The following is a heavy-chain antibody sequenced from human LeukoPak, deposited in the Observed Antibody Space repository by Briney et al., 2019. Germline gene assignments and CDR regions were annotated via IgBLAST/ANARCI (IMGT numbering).Heavy chain of an antibody. V-gene: IGHV3-48*03. D-gene: IGHD3-16*01. CDR1: GFTFSSYE. CDR2: ISSSGSTR. J-gene: IGHJ6*02. CDR3: ARDLAEPQDGMDV. Sequence: PGGSLRLSCAASGFTFSSYEMNWVRQAPGKGLEWVSYISSSGSTRDYADSVKGRFTISRDNAKNSLYLQMNSLRAEDTAVYYCARDLAEPQDGMDVWGQGTTVTVSS.